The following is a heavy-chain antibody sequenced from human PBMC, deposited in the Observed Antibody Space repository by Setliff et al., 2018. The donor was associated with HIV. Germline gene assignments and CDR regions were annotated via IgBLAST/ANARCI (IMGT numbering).Heavy chain of an antibody. CDR1: GGSISTYH. CDR3: ARLSDTATASFDS. D-gene: IGHD5-18*01. V-gene: IGHV4-59*08. Sequence: LSLTCSVSGGSISTYHWSWIRQPPGKGLGWIGYIYKSGSTNYSPSLKSRVTISPGTSKNQFSLKLTSVTAADTAVYYCARLSDTATASFDSWGQGILVTVSS. CDR2: IYKSGST. J-gene: IGHJ4*02.